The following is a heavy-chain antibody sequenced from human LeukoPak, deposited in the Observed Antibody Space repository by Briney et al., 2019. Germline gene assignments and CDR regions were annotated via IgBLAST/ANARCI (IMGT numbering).Heavy chain of an antibody. CDR1: GYTSTSYG. V-gene: IGHV1-18*04. D-gene: IGHD2-15*01. CDR3: ARGDAYCSGGSCHSGNFDQ. J-gene: IGHJ4*02. Sequence: GASVKVSCKASGYTSTSYGISWVRQAPGQGLEWMGWISGYNGNTNYAQELQGRVTMTTDTSTSTAYMELRSLRSDDTAVYYCARGDAYCSGGSCHSGNFDQWGQGALVTVSS. CDR2: ISGYNGNT.